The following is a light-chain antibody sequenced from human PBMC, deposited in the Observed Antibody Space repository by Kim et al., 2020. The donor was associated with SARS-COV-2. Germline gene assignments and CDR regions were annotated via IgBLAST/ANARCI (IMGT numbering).Light chain of an antibody. V-gene: IGLV1-51*01. CDR1: ISNIGSND. Sequence: GQRVTISCPGSISNIGSNDVSWYQQLPGTAPKLLIYDINKRPSGIPDRYSGAKSGTSATLDITGLQTGDEADYYSATWDGRLSAALFGGGTQLTVL. CDR2: DIN. CDR3: ATWDGRLSAAL. J-gene: IGLJ7*01.